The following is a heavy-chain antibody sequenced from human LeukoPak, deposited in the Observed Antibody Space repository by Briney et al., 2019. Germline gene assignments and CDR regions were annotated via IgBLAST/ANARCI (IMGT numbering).Heavy chain of an antibody. D-gene: IGHD2-2*02. Sequence: GGSLRLSCAASGFTFSSYVMHWVRQAPGKGLEWVAVIWNDGSNKYYADSVKGRFTISRDNAKNSLYLQMNSLRAEDTAVYYCAKAQVPYCSSASCYTPDDYWGQGTLVTVSS. CDR2: IWNDGSNK. CDR1: GFTFSSYV. V-gene: IGHV3-33*03. CDR3: AKAQVPYCSSASCYTPDDY. J-gene: IGHJ4*02.